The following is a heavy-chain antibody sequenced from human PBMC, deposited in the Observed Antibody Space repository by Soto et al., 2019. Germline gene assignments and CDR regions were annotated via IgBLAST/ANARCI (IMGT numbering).Heavy chain of an antibody. D-gene: IGHD6-6*01. CDR3: ARDFNANAIAARRSYYYYGLDV. Sequence: ASVKVSCKASGYTFTGYYMHWVRQAPGQGLEWMGWINPNSGGTNYAQKFQGWVTMTRDTSISTAYMELSRLRSDDTAVYYCARDFNANAIAARRSYYYYGLDVWGQGTTVTVSS. CDR2: INPNSGGT. V-gene: IGHV1-2*04. CDR1: GYTFTGYY. J-gene: IGHJ6*02.